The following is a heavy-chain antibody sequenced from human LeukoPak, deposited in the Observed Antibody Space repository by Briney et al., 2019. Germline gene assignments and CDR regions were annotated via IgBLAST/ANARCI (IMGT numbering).Heavy chain of an antibody. Sequence: GGSLRLSCAASGFTFSNYAMHWVRQAPGKGLEWVALISYDGSSKYYADSVKGRFTISRDNSKNTLYLQMNSLRAEDTAVYYCARVGYGGTVYCYWGQGTLVTVSS. J-gene: IGHJ4*02. CDR2: ISYDGSSK. CDR3: ARVGYGGTVYCY. D-gene: IGHD3-9*01. V-gene: IGHV3-30-3*01. CDR1: GFTFSNYA.